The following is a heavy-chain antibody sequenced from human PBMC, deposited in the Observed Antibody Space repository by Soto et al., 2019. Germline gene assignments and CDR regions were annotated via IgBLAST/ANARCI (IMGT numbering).Heavy chain of an antibody. CDR2: IYYSGST. Sequence: QVQLQESGPGLVKPSQTLSLTCTVSGGSISSGGYYWSWIRQHPGKSLEWIGYIYYSGSTYYNPSLKSRVTISVDTSKNQFSLKLSSVTAADTAVYYCARDRSSSSNWYFDLWGRGTLVTVSS. D-gene: IGHD6-13*01. J-gene: IGHJ2*01. CDR3: ARDRSSSSNWYFDL. V-gene: IGHV4-31*03. CDR1: GGSISSGGYY.